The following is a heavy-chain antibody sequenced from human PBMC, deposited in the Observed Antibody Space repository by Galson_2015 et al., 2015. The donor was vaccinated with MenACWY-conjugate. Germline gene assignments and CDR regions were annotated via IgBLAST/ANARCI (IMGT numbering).Heavy chain of an antibody. CDR3: ARLGGGDVSRSFDY. D-gene: IGHD3-16*01. CDR2: VDPSDSYT. Sequence: QSGAEVKKPGESLRISCKGSGYSFSSYYITWVRRMPGKGLEWVGRVDPSDSYTSYSPSFQGHVTISADKSVSTAHLQWSSLRASDAAMYYCARLGGGDVSRSFDYWGQGTLVTVSS. CDR1: GYSFSSYY. J-gene: IGHJ4*02. V-gene: IGHV5-10-1*01.